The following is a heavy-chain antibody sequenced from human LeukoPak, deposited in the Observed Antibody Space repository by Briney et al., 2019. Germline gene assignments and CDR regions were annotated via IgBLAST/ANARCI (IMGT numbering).Heavy chain of an antibody. Sequence: TGGSLRLSCAASGFTFSSYAMSWVRQAPGKGLEWVSTISGSGDSTYYADSVKGRFTISRDNSKNTLYLQMNSLRAEDTAVYYCAKGSVRSSGWYAGFDYWGQGTLVTVSS. CDR2: ISGSGDST. V-gene: IGHV3-23*01. CDR3: AKGSVRSSGWYAGFDY. CDR1: GFTFSSYA. D-gene: IGHD6-19*01. J-gene: IGHJ4*02.